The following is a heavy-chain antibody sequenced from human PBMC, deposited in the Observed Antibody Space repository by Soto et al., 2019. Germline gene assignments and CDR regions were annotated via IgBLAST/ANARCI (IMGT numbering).Heavy chain of an antibody. D-gene: IGHD3-22*01. CDR3: AKDGPYYYDIPLAFDI. CDR1: GFTFSSYA. CDR2: ISGSGGST. V-gene: IGHV3-23*01. Sequence: GGSLRLSCAASGFTFSSYAMSWVRQAPGKGLEWVSAISGSGGSTYYADSVKGRFTISRDNSKNTLYLQMNSLRAEDTAVYYCAKDGPYYYDIPLAFDIWGQGTMVTVSS. J-gene: IGHJ3*02.